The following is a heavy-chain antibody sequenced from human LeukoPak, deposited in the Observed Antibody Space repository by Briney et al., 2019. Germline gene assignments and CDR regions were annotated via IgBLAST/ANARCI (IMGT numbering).Heavy chain of an antibody. V-gene: IGHV4-39*01. J-gene: IGHJ4*02. CDR1: GGSISSSNYY. Sequence: SETLSVTATVPGGSISSSNYYWGSIGQPPGKWLEWIANIFYSGSTHNNPSLKSRVTISVNTSKNQFSLKLNSVAAADTGVYHCAGLVVGTATIDYWGQRTRVTVSS. CDR2: IFYSGST. D-gene: IGHD2-21*02. CDR3: AGLVVGTATIDY.